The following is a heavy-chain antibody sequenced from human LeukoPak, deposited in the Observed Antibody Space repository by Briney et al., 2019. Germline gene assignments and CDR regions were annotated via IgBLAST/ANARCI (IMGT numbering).Heavy chain of an antibody. CDR2: ISSSSSTI. CDR1: GFTFSNYS. CDR3: ARAFRSGGGGNYYDSSGYYWDFQH. J-gene: IGHJ1*01. D-gene: IGHD3-22*01. Sequence: GGSLRLSCAASGFTFSNYSMNWVRQAPGKGLEWVSYISSSSSTIYYADSVKGRFTISRDNAKNSLYLQMNSLRAEDTAVYYCARAFRSGGGGNYYDSSGYYWDFQHWGQGTLVTVSS. V-gene: IGHV3-48*01.